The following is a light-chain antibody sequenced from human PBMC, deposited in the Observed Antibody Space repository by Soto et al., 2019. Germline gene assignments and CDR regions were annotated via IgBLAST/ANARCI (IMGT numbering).Light chain of an antibody. Sequence: IVLAQSPATLSLSQGERATLSCKASQSVRNNLVWYLQKPGQAPRPIIYDATTRATGIPVRFSGSGSGTEFTLTISSLQSEDVGVYYCQQYDNWPPKTFGGGAKVDIK. V-gene: IGKV3-15*01. J-gene: IGKJ4*01. CDR2: DAT. CDR3: QQYDNWPPKT. CDR1: QSVRNN.